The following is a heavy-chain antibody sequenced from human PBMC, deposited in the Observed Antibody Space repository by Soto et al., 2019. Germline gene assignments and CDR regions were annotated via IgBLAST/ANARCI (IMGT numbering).Heavy chain of an antibody. Sequence: ASVEVSCKASGYTLRSYAMHWVLEPQEQRHEWMGWINAGYGNTKSSQKFQDRVTISRDTSASTAHMELTSLRSEDTAVYYCATDTGDGTLDFWGQGTLESVST. D-gene: IGHD7-27*01. CDR3: ATDTGDGTLDF. CDR2: INAGYGNT. CDR1: GYTLRSYA. V-gene: IGHV1-3*01. J-gene: IGHJ4*02.